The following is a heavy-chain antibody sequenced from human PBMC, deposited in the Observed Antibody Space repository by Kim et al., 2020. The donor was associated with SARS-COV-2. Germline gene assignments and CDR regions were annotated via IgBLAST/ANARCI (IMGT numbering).Heavy chain of an antibody. CDR2: TYYRSKWNY. J-gene: IGHJ4*02. CDR3: ARSAVAVTGGGFGY. V-gene: IGHV6-1*01. CDR1: GDSVSTNSAS. Sequence: SQTLSLTCAISGDSVSTNSASWHWIRQSPSRGLEWLGRTYYRSKWNYEFALSVKSRITINPDTSKNQFSLQLNSVSPEDTAVYYCARSAVAVTGGGFGYWGQGTLVTVS. D-gene: IGHD6-19*01.